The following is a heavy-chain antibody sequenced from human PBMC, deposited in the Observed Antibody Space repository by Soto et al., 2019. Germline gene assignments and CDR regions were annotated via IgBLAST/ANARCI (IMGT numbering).Heavy chain of an antibody. CDR1: GFSLSNARMG. CDR2: IFSNDEK. CDR3: PRTWGTWHSSYYGVDA. Sequence: SGPTLVNPTETRTLTCTFSGFSLSNARMGVSWIRQTPGKAPEWLAHIFSNDEKSYSTSLKIRLTISKDTSKSQVVLTMTNMDPVHPASYHCPRTWGTWHSSYYGVDAWGQG. J-gene: IGHJ6*02. V-gene: IGHV2-26*01. D-gene: IGHD3-16*01.